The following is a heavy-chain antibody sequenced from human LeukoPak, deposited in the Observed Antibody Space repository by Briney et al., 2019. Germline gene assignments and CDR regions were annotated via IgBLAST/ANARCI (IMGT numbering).Heavy chain of an antibody. CDR1: GGSISGDS. D-gene: IGHD2-21*02. V-gene: IGHV4-59*08. CDR3: ARLGNCGNDCYAADS. J-gene: IGHJ4*02. Sequence: SETLSLTCSVSGGSISGDSWTWIRQPPGKGLEWIGFISYTGNTNYYNPSLKSRVTMSVDTSMNQFSLKLSSVTAADTAVYYCARLGNCGNDCYAADSWGQGTLVTVSS. CDR2: ISYTGNT.